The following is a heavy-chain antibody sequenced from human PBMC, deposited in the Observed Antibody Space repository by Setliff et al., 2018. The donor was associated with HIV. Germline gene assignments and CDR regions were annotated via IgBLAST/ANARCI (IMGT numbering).Heavy chain of an antibody. Sequence: PSETLSLTCTVSGGSISTYYWNWIRQSPGTGLEWIGDINYRGVTYYNPSLKSRVTFSLDTSKNQFSRTLTSVTAADTAVYYCARDSNPAGSPGYEYARRGAFDLWGPGTPVT. J-gene: IGHJ3*01. CDR2: INYRGVT. CDR1: GGSISTYY. D-gene: IGHD5-12*01. V-gene: IGHV4-59*01. CDR3: ARDSNPAGSPGYEYARRGAFDL.